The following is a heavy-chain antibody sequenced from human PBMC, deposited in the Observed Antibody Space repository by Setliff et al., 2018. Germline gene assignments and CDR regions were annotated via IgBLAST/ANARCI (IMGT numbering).Heavy chain of an antibody. J-gene: IGHJ4*02. Sequence: SLKISCAASGFSFNSFGMHWVRQAPGKGLEWVAVIWYDGSKQYYGDSVKGRFTISRDNSKNTAYLQMNSLRAEDTAVYYCAARDAGVDYWGQGTLVTVSS. CDR2: IWYDGSKQ. CDR3: AARDAGVDY. D-gene: IGHD2-8*01. CDR1: GFSFNSFG. V-gene: IGHV3-33*01.